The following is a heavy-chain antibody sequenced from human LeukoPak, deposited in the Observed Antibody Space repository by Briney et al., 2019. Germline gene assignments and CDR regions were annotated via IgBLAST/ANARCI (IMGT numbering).Heavy chain of an antibody. CDR2: INYSGST. Sequence: SETLSLTCTVSGGSISSYYWSWIRQPPGKGLEWIGYINYSGSTNYNPSPKSRVTISLETSKNQFSLNLNSVTAADTAVYYCAREGAAPMYYYYMDVWGKGTTVTVSS. J-gene: IGHJ6*03. CDR1: GGSISSYY. D-gene: IGHD2-2*01. CDR3: AREGAAPMYYYYMDV. V-gene: IGHV4-59*01.